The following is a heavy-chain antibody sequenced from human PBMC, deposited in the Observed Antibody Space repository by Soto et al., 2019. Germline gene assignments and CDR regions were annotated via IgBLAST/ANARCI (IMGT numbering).Heavy chain of an antibody. V-gene: IGHV4-59*01. J-gene: IGHJ4*02. D-gene: IGHD4-17*01. CDR1: GGSISSYY. CDR2: IYNSDTT. CDR3: ARGRRGDYVPFDY. Sequence: XXTLSLPCTVSGGSISSYYWSWIPQPPGKGLEWIGYIYNSDTTNYNPSLKSRVTISVDTSKNQLSLKVSSVPAADTAVYYCARGRRGDYVPFDYWGQGTLVTVSS.